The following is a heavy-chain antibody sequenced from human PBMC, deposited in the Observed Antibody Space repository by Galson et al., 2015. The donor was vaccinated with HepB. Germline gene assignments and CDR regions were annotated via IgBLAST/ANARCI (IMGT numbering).Heavy chain of an antibody. Sequence: SLGLSCAASGCTFSSYSMNWVRHAPGKGLECVSSISGIRSYTYYADSVKGRFTISRDNAKNSLYLQMNSLRAEDTAVYYCARDVLRYFDWTRGGDYWGQGTLVTVSS. CDR1: GCTFSSYS. J-gene: IGHJ4*02. V-gene: IGHV3-21*01. CDR3: ARDVLRYFDWTRGGDY. D-gene: IGHD3-9*01. CDR2: ISGIRSYT.